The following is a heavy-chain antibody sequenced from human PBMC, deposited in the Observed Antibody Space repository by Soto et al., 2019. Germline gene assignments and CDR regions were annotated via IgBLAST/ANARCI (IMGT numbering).Heavy chain of an antibody. CDR1: GGSISSGGYS. Sequence: PSETLSLTCAVSGGSISSGGYSWSWIRQPPGKGLEWIGEINHSGSTNYNPSLKSRVTISVDTSKNQFSLKLSSVTAADTAVYYCARDNSIVATTNFDYWGQGTLVTVSS. CDR2: INHSGST. J-gene: IGHJ4*02. CDR3: ARDNSIVATTNFDY. D-gene: IGHD5-12*01. V-gene: IGHV4-30-2*01.